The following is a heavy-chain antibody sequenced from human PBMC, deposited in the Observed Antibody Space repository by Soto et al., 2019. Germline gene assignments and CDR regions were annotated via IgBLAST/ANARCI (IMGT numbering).Heavy chain of an antibody. CDR3: ASVCSSPSCYDAFDI. Sequence: WGSLRLSCAASGFTFSSYWMHWVRQAPGKGLVWVSRINSDGSSTSYADSVKGRCTISRDNAKNTLYLQMNSLRAEDTAVYYCASVCSSPSCYDAFDIWGQGTMVTVPS. V-gene: IGHV3-74*01. D-gene: IGHD2-2*01. J-gene: IGHJ3*02. CDR1: GFTFSSYW. CDR2: INSDGSST.